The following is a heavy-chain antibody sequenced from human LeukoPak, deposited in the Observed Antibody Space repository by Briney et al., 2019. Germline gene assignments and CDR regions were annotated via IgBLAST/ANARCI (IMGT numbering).Heavy chain of an antibody. CDR2: IHPEGNEK. CDR3: ARGDAFSGDH. CDR1: GFTFSDFW. Sequence: GGSLRLSCAVSGFTFSDFWMSWVRQAPGRGLEWVANIHPEGNEKYHVESVKGRFTISRDNAKNSLFLQMNGLRVEGPAVYYCARGDAFSGDHWGQGTLVTVSS. V-gene: IGHV3-7*04. J-gene: IGHJ4*02.